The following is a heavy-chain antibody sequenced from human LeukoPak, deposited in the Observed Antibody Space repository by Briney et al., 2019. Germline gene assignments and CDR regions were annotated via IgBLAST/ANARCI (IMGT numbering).Heavy chain of an antibody. CDR2: INQHGSEN. V-gene: IGHV3-7*01. CDR3: ARATYYDSSGYWGYYFDY. CDR1: GFTFSNYW. J-gene: IGHJ4*02. D-gene: IGHD3-22*01. Sequence: GGSLRLSCAASGFTFSNYWMSWVRQAPGKGLEWVANINQHGSENYYVDSVRGRFTISRDNAQNSLYLQMNSLRAEDTAVYYCARATYYDSSGYWGYYFDYWGQGTPVTVSS.